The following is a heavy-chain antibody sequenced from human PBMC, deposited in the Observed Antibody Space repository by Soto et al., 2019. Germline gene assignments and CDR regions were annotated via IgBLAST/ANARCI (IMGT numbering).Heavy chain of an antibody. J-gene: IGHJ4*02. CDR3: ARSTGAFDY. D-gene: IGHD1-26*01. CDR2: IRAYNGNT. V-gene: IGHV1-18*01. CDR1: GYTFSSYG. Sequence: QVQLVQSGAEVKKPGASVKVSCKASGYTFSSYGISWVRQAPGQGLEWMGWIRAYNGNTNYAQKLQGRVTMTTETSTSTAYMQLRSLRPDDTAVYYCARSTGAFDYWGQGTLVTVSS.